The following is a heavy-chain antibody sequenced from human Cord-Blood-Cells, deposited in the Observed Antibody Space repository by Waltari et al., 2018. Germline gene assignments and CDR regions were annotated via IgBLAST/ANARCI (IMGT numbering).Heavy chain of an antibody. J-gene: IGHJ4*02. D-gene: IGHD3-22*01. CDR2: IYYRGST. CDR3: ARGTIISYYYYDSSGSSFDY. Sequence: QLQLQESGPGLVKPSETLSLTCTVSGGSISSSSYYWGWIRQPPGKGLEWIGSIYYRGSTYYNPSLKSRVTISVDTSKNQFSLKLSSVTAADTAVYYCARGTIISYYYYDSSGSSFDYWGQGTLVTVSS. CDR1: GGSISSSSYY. V-gene: IGHV4-39*01.